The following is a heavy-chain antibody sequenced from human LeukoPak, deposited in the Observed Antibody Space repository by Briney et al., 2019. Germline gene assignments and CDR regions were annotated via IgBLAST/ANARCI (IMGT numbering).Heavy chain of an antibody. Sequence: SEALSLTCTVSDGSMNNYYWSWIRQPPGKGLEWIGHISYSGNTNYNPSLMSRVTVSVDTSKNQLSLKLSSVTAADTAVYYCARLHYGSGSYYNPYYYYGMDVWGQGTTVTVSS. V-gene: IGHV4-59*08. CDR2: ISYSGNT. CDR3: ARLHYGSGSYYNPYYYYGMDV. J-gene: IGHJ6*02. CDR1: DGSMNNYY. D-gene: IGHD3-10*01.